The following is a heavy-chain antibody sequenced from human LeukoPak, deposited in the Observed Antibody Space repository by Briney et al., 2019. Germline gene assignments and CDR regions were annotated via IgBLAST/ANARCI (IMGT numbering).Heavy chain of an antibody. CDR1: GGSISSGDYY. Sequence: SETLSLTCTVSGGSISSGDYYWSWIRQPPGKGLEWIGYIYYSGSTYYNPSLKGRVTISVDTSKNQFSLKLSSVTAADTAVYYCARGEYYYGSGSPFDYWGQGTLVTVSS. V-gene: IGHV4-30-4*08. CDR2: IYYSGST. D-gene: IGHD3-10*01. CDR3: ARGEYYYGSGSPFDY. J-gene: IGHJ4*02.